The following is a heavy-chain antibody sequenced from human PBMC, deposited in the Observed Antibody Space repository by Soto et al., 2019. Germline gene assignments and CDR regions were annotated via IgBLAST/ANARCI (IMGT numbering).Heavy chain of an antibody. V-gene: IGHV1-18*01. J-gene: IGHJ5*02. Sequence: QIQMLQSGGEVKKPGASVKVSCKASGYSLNSYGISWVREAPGQAPERMGWISTYGGHVKLAATFRGRLTLTTDTSTSPAYLELRRLGFADTAVYYCVRDFLRYDVSTGAYSDCFDPWGQGTLVTVSS. CDR2: ISTYGGHV. CDR3: VRDFLRYDVSTGAYSDCFDP. D-gene: IGHD3-9*01. CDR1: GYSLNSYG.